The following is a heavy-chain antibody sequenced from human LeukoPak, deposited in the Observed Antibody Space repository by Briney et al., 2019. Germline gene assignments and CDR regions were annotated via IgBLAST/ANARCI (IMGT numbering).Heavy chain of an antibody. J-gene: IGHJ4*02. V-gene: IGHV4-59*08. CDR1: GASLNISY. CDR3: ARGNDY. CDR2: IYYGGST. Sequence: SETLSLTCTVSGASLNISYWSWIRQPPGKGLEWIGYIYYGGSTNYNPSLKSRVTISVDTSTNQVSLKLSSVTAADTAVYYCARGNDYSGQGTLVTVSS.